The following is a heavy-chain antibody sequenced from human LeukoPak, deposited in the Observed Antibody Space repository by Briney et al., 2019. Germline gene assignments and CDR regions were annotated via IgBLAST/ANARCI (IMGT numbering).Heavy chain of an antibody. CDR1: GFTFYMYA. V-gene: IGHV3-7*01. CDR2: IKKDGNEK. CDR3: ARGAYSSSWYVEKFNWFDP. J-gene: IGHJ5*02. D-gene: IGHD6-13*01. Sequence: GGSLTLSCQASGFTFYMYAMSWVRQAPGKGLEWVANIKKDGNEKYYVDYVKGRFTISRDNAKNSLYLQMNSLRAEDTAVYYCARGAYSSSWYVEKFNWFDPWGQGTLVTVSS.